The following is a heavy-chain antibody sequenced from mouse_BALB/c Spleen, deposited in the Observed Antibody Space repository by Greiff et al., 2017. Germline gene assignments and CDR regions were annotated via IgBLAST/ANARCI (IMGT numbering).Heavy chain of an antibody. D-gene: IGHD4-1*01. J-gene: IGHJ4*01. CDR1: GYTFTSYW. CDR3: APRKLDAMDY. Sequence: QVQLQQSGAELAKPGASVKMSCKASGYTFTSYWMHWVKQRPGQGLEWIGYINPSTGYTEYNQKFKDKATLTADKSSSTAYMQLSSLTSEDSAVYYCAPRKLDAMDYWGQGTSVTVSS. CDR2: INPSTGYT. V-gene: IGHV1-7*01.